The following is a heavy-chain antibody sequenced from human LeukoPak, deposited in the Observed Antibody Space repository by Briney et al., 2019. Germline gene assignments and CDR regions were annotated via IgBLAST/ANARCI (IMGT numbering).Heavy chain of an antibody. Sequence: GGSLRLSCAAPGFTFSSYAMHWVRQAPGKGLEYVSAISSNGGSTYYANSVKGRFTISRDNSKNTLYLQMGSLRAEDMAVYYCARDVKAAAARGYYYYYYMDVWGKGTTVTVSS. CDR1: GFTFSSYA. D-gene: IGHD6-13*01. CDR3: ARDVKAAAARGYYYYYYMDV. V-gene: IGHV3-64*01. J-gene: IGHJ6*03. CDR2: ISSNGGST.